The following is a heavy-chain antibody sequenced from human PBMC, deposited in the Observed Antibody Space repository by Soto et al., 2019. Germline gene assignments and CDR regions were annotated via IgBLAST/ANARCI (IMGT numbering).Heavy chain of an antibody. J-gene: IGHJ2*01. Sequence: SETLSLTCAVSGYSLSSGSYWGWIRQPPGEGPEWIARIYHGGTTFYNPSLKGRVTISLDTSKNHSSLKLRSVTAADTAVYYCARVHVMFVAGSTFCYWGPGXLVTVSS. CDR3: ARVHVMFVAGSTFCY. CDR2: IYHGGTT. CDR1: GYSLSSGSY. V-gene: IGHV4-38-2*01. D-gene: IGHD6-19*01.